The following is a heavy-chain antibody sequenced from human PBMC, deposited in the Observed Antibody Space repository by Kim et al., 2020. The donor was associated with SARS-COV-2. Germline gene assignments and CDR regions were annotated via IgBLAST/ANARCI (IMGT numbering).Heavy chain of an antibody. V-gene: IGHV3-66*01. Sequence: GGSLRLSCAASGLTVSSNYMSWVRQAPGKGLEWVSVIYSGGSTYYADSVKGRFTISRDNSKNTLYLEMNSLRAEDTAVYYCARARIGYCSNGVCDPSYFGLWGRGTLVTVSS. CDR3: ARARIGYCSNGVCDPSYFGL. J-gene: IGHJ2*01. CDR2: IYSGGST. CDR1: GLTVSSNY. D-gene: IGHD2-8*01.